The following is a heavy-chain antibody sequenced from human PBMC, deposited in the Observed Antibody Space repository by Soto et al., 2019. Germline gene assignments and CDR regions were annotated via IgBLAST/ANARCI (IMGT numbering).Heavy chain of an antibody. Sequence: QVQLVQSGAEVKKPGASVKVSCKASGYTFTSYGISWVRQAPGQGLEWMGWISAYNVNTNYAQKLQGRVTMTTDTTTSTAHKELRSLRSDDTAVYYCARAGYCSGGSCSIPLDYWGEGTLVTVSS. J-gene: IGHJ4*02. V-gene: IGHV1-18*01. CDR2: ISAYNVNT. CDR3: ARAGYCSGGSCSIPLDY. D-gene: IGHD2-15*01. CDR1: GYTFTSYG.